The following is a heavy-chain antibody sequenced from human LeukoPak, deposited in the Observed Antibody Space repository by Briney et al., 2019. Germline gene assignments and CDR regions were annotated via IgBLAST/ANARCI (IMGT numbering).Heavy chain of an antibody. CDR1: GFTFNDYG. V-gene: IGHV3-30*03. CDR2: ISADGSNI. Sequence: GGSLRLSCVVSGFTFNDYGMQGVRQAPGKGLEWVAVISADGSNIHYADSVKGRYTISRDSAKNTLYLQMNTLRAEDTAVYYCATGIAAALYWGQGTLVTVSS. CDR3: ATGIAAALY. D-gene: IGHD6-13*01. J-gene: IGHJ4*02.